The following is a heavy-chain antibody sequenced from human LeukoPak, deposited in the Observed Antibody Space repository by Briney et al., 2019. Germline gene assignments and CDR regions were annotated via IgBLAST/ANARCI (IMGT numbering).Heavy chain of an antibody. J-gene: IGHJ5*01. V-gene: IGHV4-59*11. CDR1: GDSNSSRY. D-gene: IGHD5-24*01. CDR3: ARDGRHDNNHWFDS. CDR2: IYYTGNT. Sequence: SETLSLTCIVSGDSNSSRYWGWIRQPPGKGLEWIGYIYYTGNTNYNPSLKSRVTMSVDMSKNQFSLKMTSVTAADTAVYYCARDGRHDNNHWFDSWGQGTLVTVSA.